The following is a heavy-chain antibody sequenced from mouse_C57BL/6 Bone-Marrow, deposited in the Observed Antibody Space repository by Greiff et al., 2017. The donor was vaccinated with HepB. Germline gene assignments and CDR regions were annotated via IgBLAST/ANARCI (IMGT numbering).Heavy chain of an antibody. CDR1: GYSITRGYY. Sequence: EVQLQESGPGLVKPSQSLSLTCSVTGYSITRGYYWNWIRQFPGNKLEWMGYISYDGSNNYNPSLKNRISITRDTSKNQFFLKLNSVTTEDTATYYCAGYSTQFAYWGQGTLVTVSA. V-gene: IGHV3-6*01. D-gene: IGHD2-5*01. CDR2: ISYDGSN. CDR3: AGYSTQFAY. J-gene: IGHJ3*01.